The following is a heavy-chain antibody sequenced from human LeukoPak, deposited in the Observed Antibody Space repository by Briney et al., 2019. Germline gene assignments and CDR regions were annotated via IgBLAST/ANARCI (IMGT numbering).Heavy chain of an antibody. D-gene: IGHD6-13*01. CDR1: GYTFTSYD. CDR2: MNPNSGNT. CDR3: ARGPLIPPYSSIVYYYYMDV. J-gene: IGHJ6*03. V-gene: IGHV1-8*01. Sequence: ASVKVSCKASGYTFTSYDINWVRQATGQGLEWMGWMNPNSGNTGYAQKIQGRVTMTRNTSISTAYMELSSLRSEDTAVYYCARGPLIPPYSSIVYYYYMDVWGKGTTVTVSS.